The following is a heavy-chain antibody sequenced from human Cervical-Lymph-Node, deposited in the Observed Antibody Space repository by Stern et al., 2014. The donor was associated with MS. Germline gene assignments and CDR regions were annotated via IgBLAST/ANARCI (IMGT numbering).Heavy chain of an antibody. D-gene: IGHD3-3*01. CDR2: ISAYNGNT. J-gene: IGHJ3*02. Sequence: QVQLVQSGAEVKKPGASVKVSCKASGYTFTSYGISWVRQAPGQGLEWMGWISAYNGNTNYAQKLQGRVTMTTDTSTSKAYMKLRSLRSDDTAVYYCAADYDFWSGHHAFDIWGQGTMVTVSS. V-gene: IGHV1-18*04. CDR1: GYTFTSYG. CDR3: AADYDFWSGHHAFDI.